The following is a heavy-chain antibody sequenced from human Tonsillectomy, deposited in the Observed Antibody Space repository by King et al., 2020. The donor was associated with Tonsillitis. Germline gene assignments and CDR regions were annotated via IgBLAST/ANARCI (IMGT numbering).Heavy chain of an antibody. CDR1: GYSFTNYC. J-gene: IGHJ4*02. D-gene: IGHD3-22*01. Sequence: EVQLVESGAEVKKPGESMKISCKASGYSFTNYCIGWVRQMPGKGLEWMGIICPGDSDTRYSPSFQGQITFSADKSISTAYLQWGSLKASDPAMYYCARHGYDSSGYPYYFDYWGQGTLVTVSS. V-gene: IGHV5-51*01. CDR3: ARHGYDSSGYPYYFDY. CDR2: ICPGDSDT.